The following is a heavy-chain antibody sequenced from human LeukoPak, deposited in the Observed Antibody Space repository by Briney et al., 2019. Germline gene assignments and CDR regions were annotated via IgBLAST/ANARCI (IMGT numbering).Heavy chain of an antibody. V-gene: IGHV3-23*01. J-gene: IGHJ5*02. D-gene: IGHD3-10*01. CDR2: ISGSGGST. CDR1: GFTFSSYG. CDR3: AKDMVRFGELDWFDP. Sequence: GGSLRLSCAASGFTFSSYGMSWVRQAPGKGLEWVSAISGSGGSTYYADPVKGRFTISRDNSKNTLYLQMNSLRAEDTAVYYCAKDMVRFGELDWFDPWGQGTLVTVSS.